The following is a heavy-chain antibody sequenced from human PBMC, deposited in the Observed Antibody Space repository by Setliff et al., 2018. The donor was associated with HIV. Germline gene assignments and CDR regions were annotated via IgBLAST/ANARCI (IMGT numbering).Heavy chain of an antibody. V-gene: IGHV1-69-2*01. CDR1: GYIFTDYY. CDR3: ATAGTYYYGSGSYHASGY. D-gene: IGHD3-10*01. CDR2: VDPQDGET. J-gene: IGHJ4*02. Sequence: ASVKVSCKASGYIFTDYYMHWVQQAPGEGLEWMGRVDPQDGETKYAEKFQGRVTITADTSTDTSDMELSSLRSEDTAVYYCATAGTYYYGSGSYHASGYWGQGTLVTVSS.